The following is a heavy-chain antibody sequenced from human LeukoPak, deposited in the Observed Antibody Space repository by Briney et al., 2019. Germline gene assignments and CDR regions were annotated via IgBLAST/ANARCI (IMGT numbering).Heavy chain of an antibody. V-gene: IGHV4-39*07. CDR1: SGSVSNSHYY. J-gene: IGHJ4*02. D-gene: IGHD3-9*01. CDR2: IFYSGNT. Sequence: SETLSLTCTVSSGSVSNSHYYWAWVRQPPGKGLEWLGSIFYSGNTHYNPSLKSPVTISIDTSKNQFSLKLSSVTAADTAVYYCARLGTYYDILTGYDYWGQGTLVTVSS. CDR3: ARLGTYYDILTGYDY.